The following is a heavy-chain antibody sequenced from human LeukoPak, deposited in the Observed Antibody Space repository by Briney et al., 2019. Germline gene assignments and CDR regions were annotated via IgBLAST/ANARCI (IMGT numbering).Heavy chain of an antibody. CDR2: IYYSGST. Sequence: SETLSLTCTVSGGSISSYYWSWIRQPPGKGLEWIGYIYYSGSTNYNPSLKSRVTISVDTSKDQFSLKLSSVTAADTAVYYCAVSSWYNWFDPWGQGTLVTVSS. CDR3: AVSSWYNWFDP. D-gene: IGHD6-13*01. CDR1: GGSISSYY. J-gene: IGHJ5*02. V-gene: IGHV4-59*01.